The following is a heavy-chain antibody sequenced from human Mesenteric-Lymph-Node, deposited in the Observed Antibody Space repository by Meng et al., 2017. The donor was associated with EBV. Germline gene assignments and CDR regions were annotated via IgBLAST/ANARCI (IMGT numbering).Heavy chain of an antibody. D-gene: IGHD1-1*01. J-gene: IGHJ2*01. CDR3: ARMEYTYLWYFDL. CDR1: GASISSGGYY. CDR2: IYYSGYT. V-gene: IGHV4-30-4*01. Sequence: QGHRQEPGPELVKPSQTLSLTCAVPGASISSGGYYWNWIRQSPGKGLELIGYIYYSGYTYYSSSLKSRVTISVDVSKNQFSLKVTSVTAADTAVYYCARMEYTYLWYFDLWGPGTLVTVSS.